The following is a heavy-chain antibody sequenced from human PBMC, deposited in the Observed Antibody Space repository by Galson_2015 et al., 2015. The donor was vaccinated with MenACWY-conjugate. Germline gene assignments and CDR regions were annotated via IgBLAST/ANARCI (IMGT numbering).Heavy chain of an antibody. Sequence: SLRLSCAASGFTFSNYWMTWVRQAPGKGLEWVANIKQDGSEKNYVDSVKGRFTISRDNAKNSLYLEVNSLRAEDTAVYYCARGRITIGPWGQGTLVTVSS. CDR2: IKQDGSEK. J-gene: IGHJ5*02. CDR1: GFTFSNYW. D-gene: IGHD3-9*01. V-gene: IGHV3-7*03. CDR3: ARGRITIGP.